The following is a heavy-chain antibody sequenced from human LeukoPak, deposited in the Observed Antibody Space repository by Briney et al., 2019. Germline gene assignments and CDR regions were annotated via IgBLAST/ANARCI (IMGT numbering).Heavy chain of an antibody. V-gene: IGHV4-39*01. D-gene: IGHD3-3*01. CDR2: IYYSGST. CDR3: ARPSDITIFGVAPYAFDI. Sequence: PSETLSLTCTVSGGSISSSSYYWGWIRQPPGKGLEWIGSIYYSGSTYYNPSLKSRVTISVDTSKNQFSLKLSSVTAADTAVYYCARPSDITIFGVAPYAFDIWGQGTMVTVSS. J-gene: IGHJ3*02. CDR1: GGSISSSSYY.